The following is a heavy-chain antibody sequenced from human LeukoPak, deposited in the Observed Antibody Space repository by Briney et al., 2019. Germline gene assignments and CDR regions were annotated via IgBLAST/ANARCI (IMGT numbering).Heavy chain of an antibody. CDR2: INHSGST. D-gene: IGHD3-22*01. Sequence: KPSETLSLTCAVYGGSFSGYYWSWIRQPPGKGLEWIGEINHSGSTNYNPSLKSRVTISVDTSKNQFSLKLSSVTAADTAVCYCARRRLYYYDSSGYYPWGQGTLVTVSS. CDR3: ARRRLYYYDSSGYYP. V-gene: IGHV4-34*01. J-gene: IGHJ5*02. CDR1: GGSFSGYY.